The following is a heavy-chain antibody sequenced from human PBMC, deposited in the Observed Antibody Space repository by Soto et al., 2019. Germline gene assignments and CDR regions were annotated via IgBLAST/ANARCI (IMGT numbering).Heavy chain of an antibody. V-gene: IGHV1-69*06. CDR2: IIPIFGTA. D-gene: IGHD2-15*01. J-gene: IGHJ4*02. Sequence: SVKVSCKASGGTFSSYAISWVRQAPGQGLEWMGGIIPIFGTANYARKFQGRVTITADKSTSTAYMELSSLRSEDTAVYYCASPNPYCSGGSCSIDYWGQGTLVTVSS. CDR1: GGTFSSYA. CDR3: ASPNPYCSGGSCSIDY.